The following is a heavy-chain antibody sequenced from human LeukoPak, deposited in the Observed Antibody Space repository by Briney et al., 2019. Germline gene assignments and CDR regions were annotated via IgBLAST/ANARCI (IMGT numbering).Heavy chain of an antibody. J-gene: IGHJ4*02. CDR3: ARGANWQQLVMYY. Sequence: ASVKVPCKASGYTFTGYYMHWVRQAPGQGLEWMGWINPNSGGTNYAQKFQGRVTMTRDTSISTAYMELSRLRSDDTAVYYCARGANWQQLVMYYWGQGTLVTVSS. D-gene: IGHD6-13*01. CDR1: GYTFTGYY. V-gene: IGHV1-2*02. CDR2: INPNSGGT.